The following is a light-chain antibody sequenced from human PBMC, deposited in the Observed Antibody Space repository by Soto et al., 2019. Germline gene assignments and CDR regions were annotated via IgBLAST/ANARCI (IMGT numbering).Light chain of an antibody. CDR2: DAS. V-gene: IGKV3-11*01. CDR1: QSVRSY. Sequence: EIVLTQSPATLSLSPGERATLSCRASQSVRSYLAWYQQKPGQAPRLLIYDASNRATGIPARFSGSGSGTDFTLTISSLEPEDFAVYYCQQRRSWPPFTFGQGTKPEIK. J-gene: IGKJ2*01. CDR3: QQRRSWPPFT.